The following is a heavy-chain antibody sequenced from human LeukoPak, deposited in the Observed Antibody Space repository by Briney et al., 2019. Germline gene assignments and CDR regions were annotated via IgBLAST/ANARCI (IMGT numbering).Heavy chain of an antibody. CDR2: ISGGST. D-gene: IGHD3-22*01. J-gene: IGHJ4*02. V-gene: IGHV3-38-3*01. CDR3: ARDEYYYDSSGCFDY. CDR1: GFTVSSNE. Sequence: GGSLRLSCAASGFTVSSNEMSWVRQAPGKGLEWVSSISGGSTYYADSRKGRFTISRDNSKNTLYLQMNSLRAEDTAVYYCARDEYYYDSSGCFDYWGQGTLVTVSS.